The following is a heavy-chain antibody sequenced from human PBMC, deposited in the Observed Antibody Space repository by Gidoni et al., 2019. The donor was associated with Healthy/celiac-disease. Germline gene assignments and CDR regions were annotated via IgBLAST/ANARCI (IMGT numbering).Heavy chain of an antibody. CDR3: ATGTGERIRFLEWFETPNYYYYGMDV. D-gene: IGHD3-3*01. CDR2: FDPEDGET. V-gene: IGHV1-24*01. Sequence: QVQLVQSGAEVKKPGASVKVSCKVSGYTLTDLSMHWVRQAPGKGLEWMGGFDPEDGETIYAQKFQGRVTMTEDTSTDTAYMELSSLRSEDTAVYYCATGTGERIRFLEWFETPNYYYYGMDVWGQGTTVTVSS. J-gene: IGHJ6*02. CDR1: GYTLTDLS.